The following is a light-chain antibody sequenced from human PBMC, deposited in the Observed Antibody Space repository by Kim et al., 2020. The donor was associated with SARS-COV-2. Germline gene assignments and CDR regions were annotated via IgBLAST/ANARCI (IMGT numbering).Light chain of an antibody. J-gene: IGLJ3*02. CDR1: RTNVGDNY. CDR2: DNN. V-gene: IGLV1-51*01. CDR3: KTWDTSLSVGV. Sequence: GQKVTISWSGSRTNVGDNYVFWYQHLPGTAPKILIYDNNKRPSGIPDRFSGSKSGTSATLGITGLQTGDEADYYCKTWDTSLSVGVFGGGTQLTVL.